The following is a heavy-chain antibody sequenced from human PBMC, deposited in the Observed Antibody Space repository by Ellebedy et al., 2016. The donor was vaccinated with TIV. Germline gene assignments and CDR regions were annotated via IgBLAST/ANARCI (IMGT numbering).Heavy chain of an antibody. CDR3: ARDRFGSYYFDS. D-gene: IGHD3-10*01. V-gene: IGHV4-4*07. CDR1: GGSISRYY. J-gene: IGHJ4*02. CDR2: TYTSGNT. Sequence: MPSETLSLTCSVSGGSISRYYWNWIRQPAGEGLEWIGRTYTSGNTDYDPSLKSRVTISVDTPKNQFSLKVNSVTAADTAVYYCARDRFGSYYFDSWGQGTQVTVYS.